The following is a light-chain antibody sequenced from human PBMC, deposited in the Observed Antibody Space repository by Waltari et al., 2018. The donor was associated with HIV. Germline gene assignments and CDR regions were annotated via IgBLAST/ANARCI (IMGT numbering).Light chain of an antibody. CDR2: RND. CDR3: TLINWV. Sequence: QSVLTQPPSASGTPGRRVTIPSTGGCSTTATKYVSLFHHLPDTAPQFCVSRNDSRPLGFPDRIPGSKFGTSPSLAISGFRSDDETNYYDTLINWVFGGRTKLTVL. CDR1: CSTTATKY. V-gene: IGLV1-47*01. J-gene: IGLJ3*02.